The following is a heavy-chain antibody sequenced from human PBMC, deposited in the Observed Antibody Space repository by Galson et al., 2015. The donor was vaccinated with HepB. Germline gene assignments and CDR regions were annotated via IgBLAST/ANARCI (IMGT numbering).Heavy chain of an antibody. J-gene: IGHJ4*02. V-gene: IGHV3-11*05. D-gene: IGHD6-13*01. Sequence: SLRLSCAASGFTFSDYYMSWIRQAPGKGLEWVSYISSSSSYTNYADSVKGRFTISRDNAKNSLYLQMNSLRAEDTAVYYCARDDGVYSSSWYGNDYWGQGTLVTVSS. CDR3: ARDDGVYSSSWYGNDY. CDR2: ISSSSSYT. CDR1: GFTFSDYY.